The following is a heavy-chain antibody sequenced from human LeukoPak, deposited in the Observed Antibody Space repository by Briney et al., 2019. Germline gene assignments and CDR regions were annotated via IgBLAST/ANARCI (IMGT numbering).Heavy chain of an antibody. CDR3: ARLKDIVVVVAASPAVSFDY. CDR1: GYSFTSYW. D-gene: IGHD2-15*01. J-gene: IGHJ4*02. CDR2: IYPGDSDT. V-gene: IGHV5-51*01. Sequence: KRGESLKITCKGSGYSFTSYWIGWVRQMPGKGLEWMGIIYPGDSDTRYSPSFQGQVTISADKSISTACLQWTSLKASDTAMYYCARLKDIVVVVAASPAVSFDYWGQGTLVTVSS.